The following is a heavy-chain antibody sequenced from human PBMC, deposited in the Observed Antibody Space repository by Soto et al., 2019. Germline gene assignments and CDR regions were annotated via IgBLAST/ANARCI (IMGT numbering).Heavy chain of an antibody. V-gene: IGHV3-23*01. CDR1: GFTFRNFA. CDR3: AKPGSGWSRFGDGMDV. D-gene: IGHD6-19*01. CDR2: ISGSGRMT. Sequence: EVQLLESGGDLVQPGGSLRLSCEASGFTFRNFAMTWVRQAPGKGLEWVSGISGSGRMTYYAQSVKGRFTISRDNSKNTLYLQMNSLRAEDTAVYYCAKPGSGWSRFGDGMDVWGQGTTVTVSS. J-gene: IGHJ6*02.